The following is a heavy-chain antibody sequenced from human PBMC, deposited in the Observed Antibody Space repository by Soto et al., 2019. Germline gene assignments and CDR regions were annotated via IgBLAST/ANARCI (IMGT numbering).Heavy chain of an antibody. CDR2: IYYSGST. V-gene: IGHV4-39*01. D-gene: IGHD1-7*01. J-gene: IGHJ4*02. CDR1: GGSISSSSYY. Sequence: PSETLSLTCTVSGGSISSSSYYWGWIRQPPGKGLEWIGSIYYSGSTYYNPSLKSRVTISVDTSKNQFSLKLSPVTAADMAVYYCARRTFPYYFDYWGQGTLVTVSS. CDR3: ARRTFPYYFDY.